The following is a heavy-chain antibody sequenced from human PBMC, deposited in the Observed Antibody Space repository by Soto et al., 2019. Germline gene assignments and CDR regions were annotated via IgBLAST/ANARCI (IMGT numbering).Heavy chain of an antibody. J-gene: IGHJ5*02. Sequence: QLQLQESGSGLVKPSQTLSLTCAVSGGSISSGGYSWSWIRQPPGKGLEWIAYIYHSESTYYNPSPXSXXTISVDRSKNQFSLKLSSMTAADTAVYYCARVPYPWGQGTLVTVSS. V-gene: IGHV4-30-2*01. CDR2: IYHSEST. CDR1: GGSISSGGYS. CDR3: ARVPYP.